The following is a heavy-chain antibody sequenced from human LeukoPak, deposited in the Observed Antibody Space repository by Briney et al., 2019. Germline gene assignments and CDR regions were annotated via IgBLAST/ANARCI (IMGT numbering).Heavy chain of an antibody. CDR1: GFTFSSYS. J-gene: IGHJ3*02. Sequence: GGSLRLSYAASGFTFSSYSMNWVRQAPGKGLEWVSGISGSGATTYYADSVKGRFTISRDNAKNSLYLQMNSLRAEDTAVYYCASAAIVLMVYARLEAFDIWGQGTMVTVSS. D-gene: IGHD2-8*01. CDR3: ASAAIVLMVYARLEAFDI. CDR2: ISGSGATT. V-gene: IGHV3-48*04.